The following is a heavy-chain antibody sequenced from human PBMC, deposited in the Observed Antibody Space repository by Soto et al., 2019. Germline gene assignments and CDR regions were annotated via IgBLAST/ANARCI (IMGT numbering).Heavy chain of an antibody. CDR3: ARETEWSTNFDN. CDR1: GGSFSGYY. CDR2: INHSGST. D-gene: IGHD3-3*01. J-gene: IGHJ4*02. Sequence: SETLSLTCAVYGGSFSGYYWSWIRQPPGKGLEWIGEINHSGSTNYNPSLKSRVTISVDTSKNQFSLKLSSVTAADTAVYYCARETEWSTNFDNWGQGTLVTVSS. V-gene: IGHV4-34*01.